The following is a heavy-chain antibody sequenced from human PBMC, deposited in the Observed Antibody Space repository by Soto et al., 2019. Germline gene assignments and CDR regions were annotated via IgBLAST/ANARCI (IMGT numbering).Heavy chain of an antibody. V-gene: IGHV1-2*04. CDR2: INPNSGGT. Sequence: GASVKVSCKASGYTFTGYYMHWVRQAPGQGLEWMGWINPNSGGTNYAQKFQGWVSMTRDTSISTAYMELSRLRSDDTAVYYCARVGRGSDYYDSSGANWFAPWGQGTLVTVSS. CDR1: GYTFTGYY. J-gene: IGHJ5*02. CDR3: ARVGRGSDYYDSSGANWFAP. D-gene: IGHD3-22*01.